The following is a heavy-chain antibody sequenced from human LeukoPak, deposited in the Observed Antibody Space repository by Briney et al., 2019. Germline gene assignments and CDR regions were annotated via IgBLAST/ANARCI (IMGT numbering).Heavy chain of an antibody. J-gene: IGHJ3*02. D-gene: IGHD2-15*01. V-gene: IGHV4-30-4*01. CDR2: IYDSGST. Sequence: SETLSLTCTVSGASIRSGDYYWRWIRQPPGKGLEWIGYIYDSGSTYYNPSLKSRITISVDTSENRFSLKLSSVTATDTAVYYCARDCSGGSCYGAFDIWGQGTMVTVSS. CDR1: GASIRSGDYY. CDR3: ARDCSGGSCYGAFDI.